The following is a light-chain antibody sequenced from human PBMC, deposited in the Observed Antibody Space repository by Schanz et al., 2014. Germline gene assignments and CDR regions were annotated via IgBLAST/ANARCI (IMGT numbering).Light chain of an antibody. V-gene: IGLV2-23*01. J-gene: IGLJ2*01. CDR1: SSDVGSYNL. Sequence: QSALTQPASVSGSPGQSITISCTGTSSDVGSYNLVSWYQQHPGKAPKLMIYEGTKRPSGVPDRFSGSKSGNTAYLTISGLQAEDEADYYCCSYAGSSTYVVFGGGTKLTVL. CDR3: CSYAGSSTYVV. CDR2: EGT.